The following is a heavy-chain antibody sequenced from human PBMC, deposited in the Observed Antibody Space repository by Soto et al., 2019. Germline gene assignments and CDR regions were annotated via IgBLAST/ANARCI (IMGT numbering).Heavy chain of an antibody. D-gene: IGHD3-16*01. CDR1: GFTFNKYA. CDR2: ISGSGAST. Sequence: EVGLLESGGGLVQPGGSLRLSCVASGFTFNKYALAWVRQAPGRGLEWVSAISGSGASTYDADSVMGRFTISRDNSNNTLYLQMNNLRAEDTAIYYCAKTPGVITVITSFDHWGQGTQVTVSS. CDR3: AKTPGVITVITSFDH. J-gene: IGHJ4*02. V-gene: IGHV3-23*01.